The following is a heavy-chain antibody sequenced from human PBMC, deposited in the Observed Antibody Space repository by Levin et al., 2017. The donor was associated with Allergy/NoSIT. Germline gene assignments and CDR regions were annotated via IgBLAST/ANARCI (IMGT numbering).Heavy chain of an antibody. V-gene: IGHV3-64*01. CDR3: ARGGPSDAFDI. CDR2: ISSNGGST. D-gene: IGHD3-16*01. Sequence: GGSLRLSCAASGFTFSSYAMHWVRQAPGKGLEYVSAISSNGGSTYYANSVKGRFTISRDNSKNTLYLQMGSLRAEDMAVYYCARGGPSDAFDIWGQGTMVTVSS. J-gene: IGHJ3*02. CDR1: GFTFSSYA.